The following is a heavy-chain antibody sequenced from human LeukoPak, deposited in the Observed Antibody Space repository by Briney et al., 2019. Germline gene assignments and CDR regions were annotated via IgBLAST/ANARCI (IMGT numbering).Heavy chain of an antibody. CDR1: GFTFSSYA. J-gene: IGHJ5*02. V-gene: IGHV3-23*01. D-gene: IGHD2-2*01. CDR3: ARDLMLPTEGVVVPAATNWFDP. Sequence: PGGSLRLSCAASGFTFSSYAMSWARQAPGKGLEWVSAISGSGGSTYYADSVKGRFTISRDDSKNTLYLQMNSLRAEDTAVYYCARDLMLPTEGVVVPAATNWFDPWGQGTLVTVSS. CDR2: ISGSGGST.